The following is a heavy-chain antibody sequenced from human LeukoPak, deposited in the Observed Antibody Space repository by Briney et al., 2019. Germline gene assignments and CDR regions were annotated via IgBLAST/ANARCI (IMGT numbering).Heavy chain of an antibody. Sequence: GGSLRLSCAASGFTFSSYEMNWVRQAPGKGLGWVSYISSRGRNIFYGDSVKGRFTISRDNAKNSLYLQMNSLRAEGTAVCCCAEPGITIIGGVWGKGTTVTISS. V-gene: IGHV3-48*03. CDR1: GFTFSSYE. CDR3: AEPGITIIGGV. D-gene: IGHD3-10*02. CDR2: ISSRGRNI. J-gene: IGHJ6*04.